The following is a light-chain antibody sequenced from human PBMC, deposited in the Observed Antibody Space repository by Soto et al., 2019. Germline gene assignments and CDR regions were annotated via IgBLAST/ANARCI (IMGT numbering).Light chain of an antibody. CDR2: KAS. J-gene: IGKJ1*01. CDR1: QTISSW. CDR3: QQYSRCSA. Sequence: DIQMTQSPSTLSASVGDRVTITCRASQTISSWLAWYQQKPGMAPKLLIYKASTLQSGVPSRFSGSGSGTEFPLPIRRLQPDDFASYYCQQYSRCSAFGQGTKVELK. V-gene: IGKV1-5*03.